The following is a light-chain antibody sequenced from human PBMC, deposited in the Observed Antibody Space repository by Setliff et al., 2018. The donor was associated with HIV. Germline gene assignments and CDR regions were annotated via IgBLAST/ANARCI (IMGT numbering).Light chain of an antibody. Sequence: QSVLTQPPSASGAPGQRVTISCSGSTSNIGSHSVHWYQQVPGTAPKLLIFRNNQRPSGVPDRFAGSRSGTSASLDITGLRSEDEADYFCATWDDNLSGLVFGLGTKVTVL. V-gene: IGLV1-47*01. CDR1: TSNIGSHS. CDR2: RNN. J-gene: IGLJ1*01. CDR3: ATWDDNLSGLV.